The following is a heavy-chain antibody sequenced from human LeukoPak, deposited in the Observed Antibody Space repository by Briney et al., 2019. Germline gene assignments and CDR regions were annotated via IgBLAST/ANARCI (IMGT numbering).Heavy chain of an antibody. V-gene: IGHV1-18*01. CDR2: ISDYDGNK. J-gene: IGHJ4*02. CDR3: ARTYYYGSGSYGDFCEY. CDR1: GYTFTSYG. Sequence: ASVKVSCKASGYTFTSYGISWVRQAPGQGLEWMGYISDYDGNKNYTQKLQGRVTTSTDTTTNTPYMQMRSLTAEDTAVYYCARTYYYGSGSYGDFCEYWGEGTLGTVSS. D-gene: IGHD3-10*01.